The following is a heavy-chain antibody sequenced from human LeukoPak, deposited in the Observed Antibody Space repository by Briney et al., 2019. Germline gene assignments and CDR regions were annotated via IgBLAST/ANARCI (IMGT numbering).Heavy chain of an antibody. CDR3: AHIMITYGGVLRDDAFDV. J-gene: IGHJ3*01. D-gene: IGHD3-16*01. CDR1: GFSLITSGVG. Sequence: QSGPTLVNPTQTLTLTCTFSGFSLITSGVGVGWIRQSPGKALEWVAIIYWDNDKRYSPYLRNRLTIAKDTSNNQVVLVMTNMDPVDTATYFCAHIMITYGGVLRDDAFDVWAQGQWSPSLQ. CDR2: IYWDNDK. V-gene: IGHV2-5*02.